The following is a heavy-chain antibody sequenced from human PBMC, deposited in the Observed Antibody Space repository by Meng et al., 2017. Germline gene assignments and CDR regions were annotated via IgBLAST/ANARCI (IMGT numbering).Heavy chain of an antibody. D-gene: IGHD7-27*01. CDR1: GGTFSSYA. CDR3: ASNDGTGDRTGGDY. V-gene: IGHV1-69*01. Sequence: QVRLGQAGAGVKRPGSSVKVHGKASGGTFSSYAISWVRQAPGQGLEWMGGIIPIFGTANYAQKFQGRVTITADESTSTAYMELSSLRSEDTAVYYCASNDGTGDRTGGDYWGQGTLVTVSS. J-gene: IGHJ4*02. CDR2: IIPIFGTA.